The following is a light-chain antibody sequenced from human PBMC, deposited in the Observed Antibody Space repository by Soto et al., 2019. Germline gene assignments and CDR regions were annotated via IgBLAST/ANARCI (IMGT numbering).Light chain of an antibody. Sequence: QSVLTQPASVSGSPGQSITISCTGTSRDIGGYKFVSWYQQHPGHAPKLMIYEVNNRPSRVSRRFSGSKSGNTASLTISGLQAEDGADYYCSSYTNSTTYFGTGTQLTVL. V-gene: IGLV2-14*01. CDR2: EVN. J-gene: IGLJ1*01. CDR1: SRDIGGYKF. CDR3: SSYTNSTTY.